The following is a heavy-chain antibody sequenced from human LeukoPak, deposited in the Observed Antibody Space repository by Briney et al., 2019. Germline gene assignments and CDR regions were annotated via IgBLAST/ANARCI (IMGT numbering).Heavy chain of an antibody. Sequence: HPGGSLRLSCAASGFTFSSYAMSWVRQAPGKGLEWVSAISGSGGSTYYADSVKGRFTISRDNSKNTLYLQMNSLRAEDTAVYYCAKDGRYDILTGYLDYWGQGTLVTVSS. D-gene: IGHD3-9*01. CDR3: AKDGRYDILTGYLDY. CDR1: GFTFSSYA. V-gene: IGHV3-23*01. J-gene: IGHJ4*02. CDR2: ISGSGGST.